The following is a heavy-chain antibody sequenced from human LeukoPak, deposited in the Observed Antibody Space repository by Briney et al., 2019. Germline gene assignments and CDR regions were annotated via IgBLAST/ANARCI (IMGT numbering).Heavy chain of an antibody. CDR2: IYYSGST. Sequence: SETLSLTCTVSGGSISSSGYYWGWIRQTPGKGLNWIGSIYYSGSTYYNPSLKSRVTISVDTSKNQFSLKLSSVTAADTAVYYCARLFYSSSWYGPWYFDYWGQGTLVTVSS. V-gene: IGHV4-39*01. D-gene: IGHD6-13*01. CDR1: GGSISSSGYY. CDR3: ARLFYSSSWYGPWYFDY. J-gene: IGHJ4*02.